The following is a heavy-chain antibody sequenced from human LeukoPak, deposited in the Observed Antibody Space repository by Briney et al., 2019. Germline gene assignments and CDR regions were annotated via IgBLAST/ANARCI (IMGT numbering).Heavy chain of an antibody. V-gene: IGHV3-23*01. CDR1: GFTFSSYA. CDR2: ISGSGGST. Sequence: GGSLRLSCAASGFTFSSYAMSWVRQAPGKGLEWVSAISGSGGSTNNADSVKGRLTISRDNSKNTLYLQMKSLRAEDTAVYYCAKQVYADYYYYMDVWGKGTTVTVSS. CDR3: AKQVYADYYYYMDV. D-gene: IGHD2-8*01. J-gene: IGHJ6*03.